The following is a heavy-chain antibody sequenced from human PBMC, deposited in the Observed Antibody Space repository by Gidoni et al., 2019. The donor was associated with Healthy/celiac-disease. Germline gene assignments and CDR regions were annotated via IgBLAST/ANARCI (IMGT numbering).Heavy chain of an antibody. J-gene: IGHJ4*02. D-gene: IGHD5-18*01. Sequence: QVQLQQWGAGLLKPSETLSLTCAVYGGSFSGYYWSWIRQPPGKGLEWIGEINHSGSTNYNPSLKSRVTISVDTSKNQFSLKLSSVTAADTAVYYCARGPRGYSYGYHYWGQGTLVTVSS. V-gene: IGHV4-34*01. CDR3: ARGPRGYSYGYHY. CDR2: INHSGST. CDR1: GGSFSGYY.